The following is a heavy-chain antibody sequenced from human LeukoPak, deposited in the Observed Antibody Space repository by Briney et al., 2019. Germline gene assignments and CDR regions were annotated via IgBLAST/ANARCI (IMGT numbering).Heavy chain of an antibody. CDR2: INHSGST. D-gene: IGHD3-3*01. Sequence: SETLSLTCAVYGGSFSGYYWSWIRQPPGKGLEWIGEINHSGSTNYNPTLKSRVTISVDTSKNQFSLKLSSVTAADTAVYYCARRSGYSYFQHWGQGTLVTVSS. J-gene: IGHJ1*01. CDR3: ARRSGYSYFQH. V-gene: IGHV4-34*01. CDR1: GGSFSGYY.